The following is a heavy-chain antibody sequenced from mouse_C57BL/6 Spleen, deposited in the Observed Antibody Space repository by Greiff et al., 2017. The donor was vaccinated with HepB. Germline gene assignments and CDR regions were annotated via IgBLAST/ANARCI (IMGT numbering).Heavy chain of an antibody. CDR2: ISSGGSYT. CDR3: ARGYYGSSHGYFDY. J-gene: IGHJ2*01. V-gene: IGHV5-6*02. Sequence: DVMLVESGGDLVKPGGSLKLSCAASGFTFSSYGMSWVRQTPDKRLEWVATISSGGSYTYYPDSVKGRFTISRDNAKNTLYLQMSSLKSEDTAMYYCARGYYGSSHGYFDYWGQGTTLTVSS. CDR1: GFTFSSYG. D-gene: IGHD1-1*01.